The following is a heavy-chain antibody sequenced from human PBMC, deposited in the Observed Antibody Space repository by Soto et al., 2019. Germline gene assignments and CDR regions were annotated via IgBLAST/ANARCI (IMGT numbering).Heavy chain of an antibody. Sequence: SETLSLTCAVYGGSFSGYYWSWTRQPPGKGLEWIGEINHSGSTNYNPSLKSRVTISVDTSKNQFSLKLSSVTAADTAVYYCARDLGAAAPYYYGMDVWGQGTTVTVSS. CDR1: GGSFSGYY. V-gene: IGHV4-34*01. D-gene: IGHD6-13*01. CDR3: ARDLGAAAPYYYGMDV. J-gene: IGHJ6*02. CDR2: INHSGST.